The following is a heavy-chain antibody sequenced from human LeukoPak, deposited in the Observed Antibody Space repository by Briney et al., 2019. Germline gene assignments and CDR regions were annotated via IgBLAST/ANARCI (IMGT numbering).Heavy chain of an antibody. Sequence: SETLSLTCAVYGGSFSDYYWSWIRQPPGKGLEWIGEINRSGSTNYNPSLKSRVTISVDTSKNQISLKLSSVTAADTAVYYCARRAHYYDSSGEADYWGQGSLVTVSS. CDR1: GGSFSDYY. D-gene: IGHD3-22*01. CDR3: ARRAHYYDSSGEADY. CDR2: INRSGST. V-gene: IGHV4-34*01. J-gene: IGHJ4*02.